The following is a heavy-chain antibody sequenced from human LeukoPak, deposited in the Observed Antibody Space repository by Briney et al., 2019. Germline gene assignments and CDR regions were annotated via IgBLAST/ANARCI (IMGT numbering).Heavy chain of an antibody. CDR2: IYYSGST. CDR3: ARVKIVATTNWFDP. D-gene: IGHD5-12*01. Sequence: SQTLSLTCTVSGGSISSGGYYWSWIRQHPGKGLEWIGYIYYSGSTYYNPSLKSRVTISVDTSKNQFSLKLSSATAADTAVYYCARVKIVATTNWFDPWGQGTLVTVSS. V-gene: IGHV4-31*03. CDR1: GGSISSGGYY. J-gene: IGHJ5*02.